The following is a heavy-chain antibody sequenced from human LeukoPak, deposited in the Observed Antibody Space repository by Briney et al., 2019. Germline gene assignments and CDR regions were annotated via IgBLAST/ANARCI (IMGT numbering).Heavy chain of an antibody. J-gene: IGHJ4*02. CDR2: ISGSGGST. Sequence: GGSLRLSCAASGFTFTSYAMTWVRQAPGKGLEWVSAISGSGGSTYYADSVKGRFTISRDNSKNTLYLQMNSLRAEDTAIYYCATYRQVLLPFESWGQGTLVTVSS. V-gene: IGHV3-23*01. D-gene: IGHD2/OR15-2a*01. CDR3: ATYRQVLLPFES. CDR1: GFTFTSYA.